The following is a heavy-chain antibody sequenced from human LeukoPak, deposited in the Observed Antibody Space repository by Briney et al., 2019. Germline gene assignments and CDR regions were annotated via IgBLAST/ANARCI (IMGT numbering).Heavy chain of an antibody. CDR2: ISSGSSYI. CDR3: ARGSAVAEG. Sequence: KPGGSLRLSCAASGFTFISYSMNWVRHAPGKGLEWVSSISSGSSYIYYAASVRGRFTISRDNAKNSLYLQMNSLRAEDTAVYYCARGSAVAEGWGQGTLVTVSS. V-gene: IGHV3-21*01. J-gene: IGHJ4*02. CDR1: GFTFISYS. D-gene: IGHD6-19*01.